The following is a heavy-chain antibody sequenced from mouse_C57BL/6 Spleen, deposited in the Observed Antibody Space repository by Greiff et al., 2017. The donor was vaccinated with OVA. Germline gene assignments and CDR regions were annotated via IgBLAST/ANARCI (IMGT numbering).Heavy chain of an antibody. Sequence: VQVVESGAELARPGASVKLSCKASGYTFTSYGISWVKQRTGQGLEWIGEIYPRSGNTYYNEKFKGKATLTADKSSSTAYMELRSLTSEDSAVYFCARYTTVPHYYAMDYWGQGTSVTVSS. V-gene: IGHV1-81*01. CDR2: IYPRSGNT. J-gene: IGHJ4*01. CDR1: GYTFTSYG. CDR3: ARYTTVPHYYAMDY. D-gene: IGHD1-1*01.